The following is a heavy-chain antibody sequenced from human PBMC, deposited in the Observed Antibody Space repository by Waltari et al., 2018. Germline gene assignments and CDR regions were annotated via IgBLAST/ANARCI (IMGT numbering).Heavy chain of an antibody. CDR2: IYYSGST. J-gene: IGHJ3*02. Sequence: QVQLQESGPGLVKPSQTLSLTCTVSGGSISSYYWSWIRQPPGKGLEWIGYIYYSGSTNYNPSLKSRVTISVDTSKNQFSLKLSSLRSEDTAVYYCARDITASRAFDIWGQGTMVTVSS. CDR3: ARDITASRAFDI. V-gene: IGHV4-59*01. D-gene: IGHD3-10*01. CDR1: GGSISSYY.